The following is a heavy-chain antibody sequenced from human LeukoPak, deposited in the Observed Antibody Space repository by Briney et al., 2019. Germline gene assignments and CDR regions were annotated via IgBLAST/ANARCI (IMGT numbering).Heavy chain of an antibody. J-gene: IGHJ4*02. CDR3: ARQERYGSGSYGFDY. Sequence: SGTLSLSCAVSGGALSSSSYYWGCVRPPPGKGRGWVVSIHYSGTTYYNPSLKSRVTIPVDTSKNHFSLRLRSVTAADTAVYSCARQERYGSGSYGFDYWGQGTLVTVSS. CDR1: GGALSSSSYY. D-gene: IGHD3-10*01. CDR2: IHYSGTT. V-gene: IGHV4-39*01.